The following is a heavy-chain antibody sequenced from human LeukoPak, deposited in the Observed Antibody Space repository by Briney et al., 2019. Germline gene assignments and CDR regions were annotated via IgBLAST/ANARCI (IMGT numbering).Heavy chain of an antibody. CDR3: EARYFDWLFRETDY. Sequence: GGSLRLSCAASGFTFSSYGMHWVRQAPGKGLEWMGGFDPEDGETIYAQKFQGRVTMTEDTSTDTAYMELSSLRSEDTAVYYCEARYFDWLFRETDYWGQGTLVTVSS. D-gene: IGHD3-9*01. CDR2: FDPEDGET. V-gene: IGHV1-24*01. J-gene: IGHJ4*02. CDR1: GFTFSSYG.